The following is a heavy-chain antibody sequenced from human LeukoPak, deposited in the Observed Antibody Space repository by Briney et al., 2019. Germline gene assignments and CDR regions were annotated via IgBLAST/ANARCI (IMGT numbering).Heavy chain of an antibody. J-gene: IGHJ4*02. V-gene: IGHV1-69*05. Sequence: SVKVSCKGYGYTFINHDIDWVRQAPGQGLEWMGGIIPIFGTANYAQKFQGRVTITTDESTSTAYMELSSLRSEGTAVYYCASPNSYCSSTSCSSFDYWGQGTLVTVSS. CDR1: GYTFINHD. CDR3: ASPNSYCSSTSCSSFDY. D-gene: IGHD2-2*01. CDR2: IIPIFGTA.